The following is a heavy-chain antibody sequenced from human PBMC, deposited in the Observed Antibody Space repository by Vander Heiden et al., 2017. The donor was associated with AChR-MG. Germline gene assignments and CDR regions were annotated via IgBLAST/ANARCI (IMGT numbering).Heavy chain of an antibody. J-gene: IGHJ4*02. D-gene: IGHD6-13*01. CDR1: GYTFTSYD. V-gene: IGHV1-8*01. CDR3: ARGYIRPQRGVAAAY. CDR2: MNTNSGNT. Sequence: QVQLVQSGAEVKKRGAAVKVSCKASGYTFTSYDINWVRQATGQGLEWMRWMNTNSGNTGYAQKFQGRVTMTRNTSISTAYMELSSLRAEDTAVYYCARGYIRPQRGVAAAYWGQGTLVTVSS.